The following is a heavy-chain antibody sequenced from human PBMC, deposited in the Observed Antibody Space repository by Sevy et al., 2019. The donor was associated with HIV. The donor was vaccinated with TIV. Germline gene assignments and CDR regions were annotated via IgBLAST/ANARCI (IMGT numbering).Heavy chain of an antibody. J-gene: IGHJ4*02. D-gene: IGHD1-1*01. Sequence: SETLSLTCSVSGGSISGGSYYWAWIRQPPGKELEWIGSISNSGNTYYNPSLKSRVSISVDRTKNQFSLTLNSVTAADTAVFFCARHLSYWTRAPFDYWGQGSLVTVSS. V-gene: IGHV4-39*01. CDR2: ISNSGNT. CDR3: ARHLSYWTRAPFDY. CDR1: GGSISGGSYY.